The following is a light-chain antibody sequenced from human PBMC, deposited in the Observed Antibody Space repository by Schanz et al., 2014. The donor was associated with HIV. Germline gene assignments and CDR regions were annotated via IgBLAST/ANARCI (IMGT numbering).Light chain of an antibody. V-gene: IGLV2-8*01. CDR2: DVS. J-gene: IGLJ1*01. CDR1: SGDVSVHNY. CDR3: CSYTTNSLYV. Sequence: QSALTQPPAASGSPGQSVTISCTEASGDVSVHNYVSWYQQHPGKSPKLIIFDVSERPSAVPDRFSGSKSGNTASLSISGLQTEDEADYFCCSYTTNSLYVFGTGTKLTVL.